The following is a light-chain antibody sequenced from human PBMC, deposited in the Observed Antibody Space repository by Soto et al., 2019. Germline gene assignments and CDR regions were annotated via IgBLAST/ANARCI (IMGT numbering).Light chain of an antibody. CDR2: DAS. CDR1: QSISSW. CDR3: QQYNSYSWT. Sequence: DIKTSQAASTLSASVGDRVTSTCRASQSISSWLAWYQQKPGKAPKLLIYDASSLESGVPSRFSGRGSGTEFTLPISSLPPDDFATYYCQQYNSYSWTVGQGTKVDIK. V-gene: IGKV1-5*01. J-gene: IGKJ1*01.